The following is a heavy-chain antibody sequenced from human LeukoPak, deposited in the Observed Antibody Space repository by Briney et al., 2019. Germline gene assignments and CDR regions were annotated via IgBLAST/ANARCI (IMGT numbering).Heavy chain of an antibody. CDR2: IGSAGDT. Sequence: GGPLRLSHAASGYPFRPCNRHGAPQPREKGLEWISSIGSAGDTYYAGSVKGRFTISRENVKNSLYLQMNSLRDGDTAVYYCVRGGDIGFDYWGQGTLVTVSS. V-gene: IGHV3-13*01. J-gene: IGHJ4*02. D-gene: IGHD3-16*01. CDR3: VRGGDIGFDY. CDR1: GYPFRPCN.